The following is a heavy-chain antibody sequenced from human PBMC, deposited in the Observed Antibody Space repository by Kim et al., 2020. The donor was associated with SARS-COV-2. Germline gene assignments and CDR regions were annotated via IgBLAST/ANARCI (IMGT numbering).Heavy chain of an antibody. CDR3: ARVHYDFWSGAEYGMDV. V-gene: IGHV1-2*02. CDR2: INPNSGGT. D-gene: IGHD3-3*01. CDR1: GYTFTGYY. J-gene: IGHJ6*02. Sequence: ASVKVSCKASGYTFTGYYMHWVRQAPGQGLEWMGWINPNSGGTNYAQKFQGRVTMTRDTSISTAYMELSRLRSDDTAVYYCARVHYDFWSGAEYGMDVWGQGTTVTVSS.